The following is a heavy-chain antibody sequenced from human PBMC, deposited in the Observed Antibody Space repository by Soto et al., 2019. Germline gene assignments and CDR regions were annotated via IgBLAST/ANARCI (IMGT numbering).Heavy chain of an antibody. CDR3: ATFYSHGGPRGNLDR. Sequence: QLQLVQSGAEVKKPGASVKVSCKASGYTLTSYGITWVRQAPGQGLEWMGWISGYNGATNYAYKLQGRVTKTTDTSTNTAYMVLRSLRPDDTAVYYCATFYSHGGPRGNLDRWGQVTLGTVS. CDR2: ISGYNGAT. D-gene: IGHD1-26*01. CDR1: GYTLTSYG. J-gene: IGHJ4*02. V-gene: IGHV1-18*01.